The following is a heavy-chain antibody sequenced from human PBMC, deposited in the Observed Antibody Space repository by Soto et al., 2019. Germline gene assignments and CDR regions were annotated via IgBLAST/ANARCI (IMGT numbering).Heavy chain of an antibody. CDR2: IKSKTDGGTT. J-gene: IGHJ4*02. CDR1: GFTFSNAW. D-gene: IGHD5-18*01. Sequence: GGSLRLSCAASGFTFSNAWMNWVRQAPGKGLEWVGRIKSKTDGGTTDYAAPVKGRFTISRDNFQNTLYLQMDSLRTDDTAVYYCAKCDLDTSMAMAFDYWGPGTLVTVSS. CDR3: AKCDLDTSMAMAFDY. V-gene: IGHV3-15*07.